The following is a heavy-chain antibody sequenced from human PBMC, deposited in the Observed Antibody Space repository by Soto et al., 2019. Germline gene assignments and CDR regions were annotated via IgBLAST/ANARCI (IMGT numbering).Heavy chain of an antibody. V-gene: IGHV4-39*01. CDR3: ARLGYCSGGSCYSYYFDY. CDR1: GGSISSSSYY. J-gene: IGHJ4*02. Sequence: QLQLQESGPGLVKPSETLSLTCTVSGGSISSSSYYWGWIRQPPGKGLEWIGSIYYSGSTYYNPSLKSRGAMSVATPKNQFSLKLSSVTAADAAVYYWARLGYCSGGSCYSYYFDYWGQGTLVTVSS. CDR2: IYYSGST. D-gene: IGHD2-15*01.